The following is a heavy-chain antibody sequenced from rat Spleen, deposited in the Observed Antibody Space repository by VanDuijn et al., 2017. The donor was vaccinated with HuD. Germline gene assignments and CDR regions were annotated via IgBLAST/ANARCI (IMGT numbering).Heavy chain of an antibody. CDR1: GFTFSNYD. CDR2: IIYDGTNA. D-gene: IGHD1-8*01. J-gene: IGHJ3*01. V-gene: IGHV5-29*01. CDR3: ARYGSYDNWFAS. Sequence: EVQLVESGGGLVQPGRSLKLSCAASGFTFSNYDMAWVRQAPTKGLEWVASIIYDGTNAYYRDSVKGRFTISRDNAESTLSLQMDSLRSEDTATYYCARYGSYDNWFASWGQGTLVTVSS.